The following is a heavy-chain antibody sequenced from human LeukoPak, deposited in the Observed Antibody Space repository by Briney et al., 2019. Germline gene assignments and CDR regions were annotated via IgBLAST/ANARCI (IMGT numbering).Heavy chain of an antibody. CDR1: GFTFSSYA. J-gene: IGHJ4*02. V-gene: IGHV3-30*04. Sequence: GGSLRLSCAASGFTFSSYAMHWVRQAPGKGLEWVAVISYDGSNKYYADSVKGRFTISRDNSKNTLYLQMNSLRAEDTAVYYCAKDRSGYDQGFDYWGQGTLVTVSS. CDR3: AKDRSGYDQGFDY. D-gene: IGHD5-12*01. CDR2: ISYDGSNK.